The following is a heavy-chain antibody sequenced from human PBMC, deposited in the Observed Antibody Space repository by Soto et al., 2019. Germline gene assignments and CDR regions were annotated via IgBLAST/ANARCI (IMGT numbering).Heavy chain of an antibody. Sequence: EVQLLESGGGLVQPGGSLRLSCAASGFTFSTFAMSWVRQAPGKGLESVSRISGSGGTTYYADSVKGRFTISRDNSKNTVYLQVNSLRAEDTDVYYCVNEIGGYYFDAWGQGTLVAVSS. V-gene: IGHV3-23*01. CDR2: ISGSGGTT. J-gene: IGHJ4*02. CDR1: GFTFSTFA. CDR3: VNEIGGYYFDA.